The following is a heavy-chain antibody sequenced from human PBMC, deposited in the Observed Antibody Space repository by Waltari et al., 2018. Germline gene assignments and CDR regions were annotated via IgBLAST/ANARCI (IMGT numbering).Heavy chain of an antibody. CDR2: INHSGST. D-gene: IGHD6-6*01. CDR1: GGSFSGYY. Sequence: QVQLQQWGAGLLKPSETLSLTCAVYGGSFSGYYWSWIRQPPGKGLEWIGEINHSGSTNYNPSLKSRVTISVDTSKNQFSLKLSSVTAADTAVYYCARKYSSSPEWFDPWGQGTLVTVSS. V-gene: IGHV4-34*01. CDR3: ARKYSSSPEWFDP. J-gene: IGHJ5*02.